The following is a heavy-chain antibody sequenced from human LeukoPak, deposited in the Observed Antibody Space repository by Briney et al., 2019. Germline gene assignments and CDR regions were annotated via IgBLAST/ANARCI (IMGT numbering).Heavy chain of an antibody. CDR1: GFTFSSYG. Sequence: SGRSLRLSCAASGFTFSSYGMHWVRQAPGKGLGWVAVIGYDGSNKYYADSVKGRFTISRDNSKNTLYLQMNSLRAEDTAVYYCASSPGIAVAGTNYDFDYWGQGTLVTVSS. D-gene: IGHD6-19*01. J-gene: IGHJ4*02. CDR2: IGYDGSNK. CDR3: ASSPGIAVAGTNYDFDY. V-gene: IGHV3-33*01.